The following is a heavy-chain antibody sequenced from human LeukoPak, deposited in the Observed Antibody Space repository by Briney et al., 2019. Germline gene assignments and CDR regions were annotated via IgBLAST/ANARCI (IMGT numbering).Heavy chain of an antibody. D-gene: IGHD2-2*01. Sequence: PGGSLRLSCAASGFTFSDYYMSWIRQAPGKGLEWVSYISSSGSTIYYADSVKGRFTISRDNAKNSLYLQMNSLRAEDTAVYYCARVGGYCSSTSCPEGDNWFDPWGQGTLVTVSS. V-gene: IGHV3-11*04. CDR3: ARVGGYCSSTSCPEGDNWFDP. J-gene: IGHJ5*02. CDR2: ISSSGSTI. CDR1: GFTFSDYY.